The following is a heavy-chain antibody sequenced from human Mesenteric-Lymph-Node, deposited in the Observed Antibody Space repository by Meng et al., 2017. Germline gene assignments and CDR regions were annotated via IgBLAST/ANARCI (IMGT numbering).Heavy chain of an antibody. CDR1: GYTFTSYD. J-gene: IGHJ4*02. CDR3: ARGSGYYDSSGYYVDY. CDR2: MNPNSGNT. D-gene: IGHD3-22*01. V-gene: IGHV1-8*01. Sequence: ASVKVSCKASGYTFTSYDIHWVRQATGQGLEWMGWMNPNSGNTGYAQKFQGRVTMTRNTSISTAYMELSSLRSEDTAVYYCARGSGYYDSSGYYVDYWGQGTLVTVSS.